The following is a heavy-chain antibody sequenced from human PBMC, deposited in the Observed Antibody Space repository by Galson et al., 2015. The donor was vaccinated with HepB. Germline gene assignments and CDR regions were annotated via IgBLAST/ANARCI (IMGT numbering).Heavy chain of an antibody. CDR2: IRSKANSYAT. CDR1: GFTFSGSA. V-gene: IGHV3-73*01. CDR3: ILPRDKNFDY. J-gene: IGHJ4*02. Sequence: SLRLSCAASGFTFSGSAMHWVRQASGKGLEWVGRIRSKANSYATAYAASVKGRFTISRDDSKNTAYLQMNSLKTEDTAVYYCILPRDKNFDYWGQGTLVTVSS.